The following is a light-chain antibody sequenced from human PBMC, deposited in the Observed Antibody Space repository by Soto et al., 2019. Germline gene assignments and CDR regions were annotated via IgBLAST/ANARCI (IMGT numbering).Light chain of an antibody. CDR3: QQFGNSLYT. Sequence: IVLTQSPGTLSLSPGERATLSCKASQSVSSSHLAWYQQKVGQPPRLLLHETSTRATGIPDRFSGSGSGTDFTLTISRLEPEDFAMYYCQQFGNSLYTFGQGTKLEI. CDR2: ETS. CDR1: QSVSSSH. J-gene: IGKJ2*01. V-gene: IGKV3-20*01.